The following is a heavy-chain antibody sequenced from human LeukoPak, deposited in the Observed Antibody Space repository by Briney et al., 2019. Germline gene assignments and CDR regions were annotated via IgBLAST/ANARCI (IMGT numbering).Heavy chain of an antibody. CDR3: ARIPGYYGSGSYYDY. Sequence: GASLQISCKCSGSSFTTYWIGWVRPLPGKGLEWMAIIYSGDSDTRYSPSFQGQVTISADKSITTAYLQWSSLNASDTAMYYCARIPGYYGSGSYYDYWGQGTLVTVSS. D-gene: IGHD3-10*01. V-gene: IGHV5-51*01. CDR1: GSSFTTYW. CDR2: IYSGDSDT. J-gene: IGHJ4*02.